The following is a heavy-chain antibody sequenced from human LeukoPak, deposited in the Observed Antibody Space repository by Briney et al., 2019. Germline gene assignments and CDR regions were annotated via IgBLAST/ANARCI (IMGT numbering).Heavy chain of an antibody. Sequence: GGSLRLSCAASGFTFSSYSMNWVRQAPGKGLEWVSYISSSSSTIYYADSVKGRFTISRDNAKNSLYLQMNSLRAEDTAVYYCARDIRPSSPIWSGYYSPDAFDIWGQGTMVTVSS. V-gene: IGHV3-48*01. D-gene: IGHD3-3*01. CDR1: GFTFSSYS. CDR2: ISSSSSTI. CDR3: ARDIRPSSPIWSGYYSPDAFDI. J-gene: IGHJ3*02.